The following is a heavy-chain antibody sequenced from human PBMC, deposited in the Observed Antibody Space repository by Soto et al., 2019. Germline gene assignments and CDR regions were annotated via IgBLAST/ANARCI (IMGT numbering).Heavy chain of an antibody. Sequence: VQLVESGGGLVQPGGSLRLSCAASGFTVSSNYMSWVRQAPGKGLAWVSVIYSGGSTYYADSVKGRFTISRDNSKNTLYLQMNSLRAEDTAVYYCARRKGIAAAGTVGHWFDPWGQGTLVTVSS. CDR2: IYSGGST. J-gene: IGHJ5*02. V-gene: IGHV3-66*01. CDR3: ARRKGIAAAGTVGHWFDP. CDR1: GFTVSSNY. D-gene: IGHD6-13*01.